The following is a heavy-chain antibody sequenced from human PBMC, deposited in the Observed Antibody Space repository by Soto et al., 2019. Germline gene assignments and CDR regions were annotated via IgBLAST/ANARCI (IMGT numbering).Heavy chain of an antibody. D-gene: IGHD2-2*02. CDR2: VYDSGST. CDR3: ARGRYTNLVYYLDY. CDR1: GASISSAY. Sequence: SETLSLTCSVSGASISSAYWTWIRQTPGGGLEWIASVYDSGSTYYNPSLTSRVTVSVDTSKTQISLKVTSVTAADTAIYSCARGRYTNLVYYLDYWGPGTLVTVSS. V-gene: IGHV4-59*01. J-gene: IGHJ4*02.